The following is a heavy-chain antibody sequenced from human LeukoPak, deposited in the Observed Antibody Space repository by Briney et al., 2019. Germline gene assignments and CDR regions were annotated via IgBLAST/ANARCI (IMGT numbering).Heavy chain of an antibody. CDR3: ARRVLQLSGLVD. Sequence: GASVKVSCKASGYTFTGYYMHWVRQAPGQGLEWMGWINPNSGGTNYAQKLQGRVTMTTDTSTSTAYMELRSLRSDDTAVYYCARRVLQLSGLVDWGQGTLVTVSS. V-gene: IGHV1-2*02. D-gene: IGHD5-24*01. J-gene: IGHJ4*02. CDR2: INPNSGGT. CDR1: GYTFTGYY.